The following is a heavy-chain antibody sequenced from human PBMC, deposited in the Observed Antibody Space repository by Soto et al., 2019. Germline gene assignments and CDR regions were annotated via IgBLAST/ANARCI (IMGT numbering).Heavy chain of an antibody. CDR3: ATADPLRWFGDRRGLDV. CDR1: GYTLTELS. Sequence: QVQVVQSGAEVKKPGASVKVSCKVSGYTLTELSMHWVRQAPGKGLEWMGCFDPEDGETIYAQNFQGRLTMTEDTSTDTAYMELSSLRSEDTAVYYCATADPLRWFGDRRGLDVWGQGTTVTVSS. J-gene: IGHJ6*02. CDR2: FDPEDGET. D-gene: IGHD3-10*01. V-gene: IGHV1-24*01.